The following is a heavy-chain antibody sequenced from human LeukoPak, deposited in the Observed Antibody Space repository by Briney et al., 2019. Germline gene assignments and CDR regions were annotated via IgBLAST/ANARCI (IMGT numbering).Heavy chain of an antibody. V-gene: IGHV1-46*01. CDR3: ARESDSSSWYAVYWFDP. J-gene: IGHJ5*02. D-gene: IGHD6-13*01. Sequence: EASVKVSCKASGGTFSSYAISWVRQAPGQGLEWMGIINPSGGSTSYAQKFQGRVTMTRDMSTSTVYMELSSLRSEDTAVYYCARESDSSSWYAVYWFDPWGQGTLVTVSS. CDR1: GGTFSSYA. CDR2: INPSGGST.